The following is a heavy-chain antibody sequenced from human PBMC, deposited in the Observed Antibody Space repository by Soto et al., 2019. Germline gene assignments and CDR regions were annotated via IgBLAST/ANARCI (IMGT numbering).Heavy chain of an antibody. V-gene: IGHV3-48*03. Sequence: EVQLLESGGGLVQPGGSLRLSCAASGFTFYNYQMNWVRQAPGKGLEWASHISGSGSNIYYGDSVKGRFTIPRDNAKNSLYLQMNSLRAEDTAVYYCARGYSSGWSRGGYFDYWGQGTLVIVSS. CDR3: ARGYSSGWSRGGYFDY. CDR1: GFTFYNYQ. J-gene: IGHJ4*02. CDR2: ISGSGSNI. D-gene: IGHD6-19*01.